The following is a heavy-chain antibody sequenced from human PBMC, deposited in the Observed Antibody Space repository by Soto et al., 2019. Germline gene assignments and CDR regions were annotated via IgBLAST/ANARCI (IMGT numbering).Heavy chain of an antibody. V-gene: IGHV4-34*01. CDR2: INHSGST. CDR3: ARGSIVLMVYAHSGGSCYFDY. D-gene: IGHD2-8*01. Sequence: QVQLQQWGAGLLKPSETLSLTCAVYGGSFSGYYWSWIRQPPGKGLEWIGEINHSGSTNYNPSLKSRVTISVDTSKNQFSLKLSSVTAADTAVYYCARGSIVLMVYAHSGGSCYFDYWGQGTLVTVSS. CDR1: GGSFSGYY. J-gene: IGHJ4*02.